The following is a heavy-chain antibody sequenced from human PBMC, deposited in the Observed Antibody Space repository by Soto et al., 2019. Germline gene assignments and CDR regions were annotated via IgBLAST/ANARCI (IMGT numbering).Heavy chain of an antibody. CDR2: IWYDRSNK. V-gene: IGHV3-33*01. D-gene: IGHD2-2*01. Sequence: QVQLVESGGGVVQPGRSMRLSCAASGFTFSSYGMHWVRQAPGKGLEWVAVIWYDRSNKYYADSVKGRFTISRDNSKNTLYLQMNSLRAEDTAVYYCAREGCSSTSCLDYWGQGTLVTVSS. J-gene: IGHJ4*02. CDR3: AREGCSSTSCLDY. CDR1: GFTFSSYG.